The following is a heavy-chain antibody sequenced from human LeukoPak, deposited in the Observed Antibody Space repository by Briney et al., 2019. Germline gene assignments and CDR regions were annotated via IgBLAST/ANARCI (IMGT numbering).Heavy chain of an antibody. D-gene: IGHD3-16*01. CDR2: IKQDGSEK. Sequence: SGGPLRLSCAASGFPFSRYLMIWVREAPGMSLEWVGNIKQDGSEKTYVDSVKGRFTISRDNAKNSLYLQMNSLRVEDTAMYYCVRDGGTDWYDPWGQGTLVTVFS. CDR1: GFPFSRYL. J-gene: IGHJ5*02. CDR3: VRDGGTDWYDP. V-gene: IGHV3-7*01.